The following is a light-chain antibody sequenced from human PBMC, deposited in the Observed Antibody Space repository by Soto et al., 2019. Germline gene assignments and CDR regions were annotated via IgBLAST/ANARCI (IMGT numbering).Light chain of an antibody. Sequence: AIRMTQSPSSFSASTGDRVTITSRASQGISSSLAWYQQNPGKAPKLLIYAASTLQSAVPSRFSGSGFGTDFTLTIRCLQYQEFATYYCTQYYSYPRTFGQGNKVEVK. CDR2: AAS. CDR3: TQYYSYPRT. V-gene: IGKV1-8*01. J-gene: IGKJ1*01. CDR1: QGISSS.